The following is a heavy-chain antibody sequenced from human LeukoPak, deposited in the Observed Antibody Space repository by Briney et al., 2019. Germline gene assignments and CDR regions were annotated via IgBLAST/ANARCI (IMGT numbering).Heavy chain of an antibody. J-gene: IGHJ4*02. CDR2: INHSGST. V-gene: IGHV4-34*01. D-gene: IGHD1-26*01. CDR3: ARVIVGATISPFDY. CDR1: GASFSGYY. Sequence: PSETLSLTCAVCGASFSGYYWSWIRQPPGKGLEWIGEINHSGSTNYNPSLKSRVTISVDTSKNQFSLKLSSVTAADAAVYYCARVIVGATISPFDYWGQGTLVTVSS.